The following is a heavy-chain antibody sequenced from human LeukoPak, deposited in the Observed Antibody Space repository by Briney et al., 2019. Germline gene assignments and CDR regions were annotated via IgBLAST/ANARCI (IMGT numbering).Heavy chain of an antibody. J-gene: IGHJ4*02. CDR3: AKYAPVTMIVSFG. Sequence: PGGSLRLSCAASGFTFSNFDMHWVRQAPGKGLEWVAFIRYDGSNKYYADSVKGRFTISRDNSKNTLYLQMNSLRVEDTAVYYCAKYAPVTMIVSFGWGQGTLVTVSS. D-gene: IGHD3-22*01. CDR1: GFTFSNFD. CDR2: IRYDGSNK. V-gene: IGHV3-30*02.